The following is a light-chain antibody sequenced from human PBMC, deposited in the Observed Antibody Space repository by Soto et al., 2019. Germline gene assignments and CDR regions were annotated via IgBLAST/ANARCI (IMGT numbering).Light chain of an antibody. CDR2: AVS. CDR3: QHFGDSVWT. J-gene: IGKJ1*01. Sequence: DILFTQSPGTPSLSPGQRATLSCKASQSVSSSSVAWYRQRPGQAPRLLIYAVSSRAIDTPDRFSGSGSGTDFTLTISRLEPEDFTVYYCQHFGDSVWTFGQGTKVDNK. V-gene: IGKV3-20*01. CDR1: QSVSSSS.